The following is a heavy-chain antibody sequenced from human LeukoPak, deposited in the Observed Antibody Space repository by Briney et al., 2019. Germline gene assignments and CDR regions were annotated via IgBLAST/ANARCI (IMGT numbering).Heavy chain of an antibody. D-gene: IGHD3-22*01. V-gene: IGHV1-2*02. J-gene: IGHJ4*02. CDR1: GYSFTGYF. CDR3: ARSGSTGYSLDY. CDR2: IDPNSGDT. Sequence: ATVKVSCKASGYSFTGYFIHWVRQAPGQGLEWMGCIDPNSGDTKYAQKFQGRVSMPRDTSTRTAYMELSRLRSDDTAVYFCARSGSTGYSLDYWGQGTLVTVSS.